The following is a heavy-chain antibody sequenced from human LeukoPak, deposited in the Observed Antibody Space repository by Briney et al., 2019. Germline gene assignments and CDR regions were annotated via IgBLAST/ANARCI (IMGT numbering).Heavy chain of an antibody. CDR2: ISSSSGTI. V-gene: IGHV3-48*04. CDR3: AEGGLQHDRFDY. CDR1: GFTFSRYS. Sequence: GGSLRLSCAASGFTFSRYSMNWVRQAPGKGLEWISYISSSSGTIYYADSVKGRFTISRDNAKNSLYLQIHSLRAEDTAVYYCAEGGLQHDRFDYWGQGALVTVSS. D-gene: IGHD6-13*01. J-gene: IGHJ4*02.